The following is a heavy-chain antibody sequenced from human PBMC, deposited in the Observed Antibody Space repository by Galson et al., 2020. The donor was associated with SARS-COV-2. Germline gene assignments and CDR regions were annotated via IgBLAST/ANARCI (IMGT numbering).Heavy chain of an antibody. D-gene: IGHD3-10*01. V-gene: IGHV4-39*07. CDR1: AGSISRRSLY. CDR3: ARGITHFDS. Sequence: SETLSLTCSVSAGSISRRSLYWGWLRQPPGKGLEWIGSIYYTGSTYYNPSLKSRVTILVDTSKNVFSLTLSSVTAADTAVYFCARGITHFDSWGQGTLITGSS. CDR2: IYYTGST. J-gene: IGHJ4*02.